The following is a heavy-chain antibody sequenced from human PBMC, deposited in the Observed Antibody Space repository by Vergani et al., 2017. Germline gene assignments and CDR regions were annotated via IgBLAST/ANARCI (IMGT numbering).Heavy chain of an antibody. Sequence: QVQLQQWGAGLLKPSETLSLTCAVYGGSFSGYYWSWIRQPPGKGLEWIGEINHSGSTNYNPSLKSRVTISVDTSKNQFSLKLSSVTAADTAVDYCARGRKQWLVPHARFDYWGQGTLVTVSS. J-gene: IGHJ4*02. V-gene: IGHV4-34*01. CDR1: GGSFSGYY. CDR3: ARGRKQWLVPHARFDY. D-gene: IGHD6-19*01. CDR2: INHSGST.